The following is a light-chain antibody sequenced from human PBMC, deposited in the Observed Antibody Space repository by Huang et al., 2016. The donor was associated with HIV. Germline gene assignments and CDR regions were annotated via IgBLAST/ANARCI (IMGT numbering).Light chain of an antibody. J-gene: IGKJ5*01. CDR1: QDISNY. V-gene: IGKV1-33*01. Sequence: DIQMTQSPSSLSASVGERVTITCQASQDISNYLNWYQQKPGKAPKLLIYDASNLETGVPSRFSGSGSVTDFTFTISSLQPEDIATYYCQQYDHLPTFGQGTRLEIK. CDR2: DAS. CDR3: QQYDHLPT.